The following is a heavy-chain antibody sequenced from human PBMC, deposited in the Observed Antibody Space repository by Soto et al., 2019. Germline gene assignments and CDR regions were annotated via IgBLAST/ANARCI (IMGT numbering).Heavy chain of an antibody. V-gene: IGHV3-9*01. J-gene: IGHJ4*02. CDR3: VKDLYSSTWSLFHY. Sequence: SLRLSCAASGFTFDDFAMHWVRQAPGKGLEWVSGISWESGSIGYADSVKGRFTISRDNARNSLYLEMNSLGPGDTALYYCVKDLYSSTWSLFHYWGQGTLVTVSS. D-gene: IGHD6-13*01. CDR2: ISWESGSI. CDR1: GFTFDDFA.